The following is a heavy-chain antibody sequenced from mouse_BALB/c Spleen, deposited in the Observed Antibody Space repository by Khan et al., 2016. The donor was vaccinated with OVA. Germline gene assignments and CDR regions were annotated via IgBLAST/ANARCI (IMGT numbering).Heavy chain of an antibody. CDR2: IYPGSGNT. V-gene: IGHV1-63*01. CDR1: GDAFINYW. J-gene: IGHJ4*01. Sequence: QVHVKQSGAELVRPGTSVNISCKASGDAFINYWLGWVKQRPGHGLEWIGDIYPGSGNTYYHEKLKGKVTLTADKSSSTAYLHIIKLTSVDSAVYFCARWGMDSWGQGTSVTVSS. CDR3: ARWGMDS.